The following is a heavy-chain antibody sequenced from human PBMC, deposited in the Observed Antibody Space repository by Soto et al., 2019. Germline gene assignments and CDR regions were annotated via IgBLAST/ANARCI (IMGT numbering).Heavy chain of an antibody. D-gene: IGHD3-10*01. V-gene: IGHV3-30*18. CDR1: GFTFRWFG. CDR2: ISNDGSNE. CDR3: AKGEVRGIIPSYFDY. J-gene: IGHJ4*02. Sequence: VGSLRLSCAGSGFTFRWFGMNWVRQAPGKGLEWVARISNDGSNEYYVDSVKGRFTISRDNSKNTLYLQMDSLRAEDTAVYYCAKGEVRGIIPSYFDYWGLGTLVTV.